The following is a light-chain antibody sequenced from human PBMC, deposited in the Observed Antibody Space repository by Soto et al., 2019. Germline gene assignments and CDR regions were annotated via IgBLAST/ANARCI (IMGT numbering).Light chain of an antibody. CDR1: SGDVGAYDR. J-gene: IGLJ3*02. V-gene: IGLV2-11*01. CDR2: DVT. Sequence: QLVLTQPRSVSGSPGQSVTISCTGTSGDVGAYDRVSWYQHHPTKAPKLIIYDVTDRPSGVPYRFSGSKSGSTASLTISGLQTEDEADYYCCSHAGGSSWVFGGGTQLTVL. CDR3: CSHAGGSSWV.